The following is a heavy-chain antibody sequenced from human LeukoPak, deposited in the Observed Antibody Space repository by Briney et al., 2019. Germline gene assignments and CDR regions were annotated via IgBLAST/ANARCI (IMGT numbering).Heavy chain of an antibody. V-gene: IGHV1-18*01. Sequence: ASVKVSCKSSGYTFNSYGITWVRQAPGQGLEWMGWIHTYNGHTNYAQKLQGRVTMTTDTSTSTAYMELRSLRSDDTAVYYCARVVIGIKSFDYWGQGTLVTVSS. J-gene: IGHJ4*02. CDR3: ARVVIGIKSFDY. D-gene: IGHD3-22*01. CDR2: IHTYNGHT. CDR1: GYTFNSYG.